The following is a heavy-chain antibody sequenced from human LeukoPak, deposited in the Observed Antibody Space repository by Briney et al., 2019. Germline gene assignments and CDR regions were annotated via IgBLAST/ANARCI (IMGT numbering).Heavy chain of an antibody. D-gene: IGHD3-22*01. V-gene: IGHV1-69*01. CDR1: GGTFSSYA. CDR2: IIPIFGTA. Sequence: GSSVKVSCKASGGTFSSYAISWVRQAPGQGLEWMGGIIPIFGTANYAQKFQGRVTITADESTSTAYMELSNLRSEDTAVYYCAYGDSSGYYSFDYWGQGTLVTVSS. J-gene: IGHJ4*02. CDR3: AYGDSSGYYSFDY.